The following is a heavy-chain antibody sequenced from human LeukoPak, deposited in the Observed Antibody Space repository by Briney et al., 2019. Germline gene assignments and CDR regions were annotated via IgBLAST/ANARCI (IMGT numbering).Heavy chain of an antibody. Sequence: ASVKVSCKASGYTFTSYYMHWVRQAPGQGLEWMGIINPSGGSTSYAQKFQGRVTMTTDTSTSTAYMELRSLKSDDTAMYYCARDRVRRSTTGGAFDIWGQGTMVTVSS. CDR3: ARDRVRRSTTGGAFDI. CDR1: GYTFTSYY. V-gene: IGHV1-46*01. CDR2: INPSGGST. D-gene: IGHD2/OR15-2a*01. J-gene: IGHJ3*02.